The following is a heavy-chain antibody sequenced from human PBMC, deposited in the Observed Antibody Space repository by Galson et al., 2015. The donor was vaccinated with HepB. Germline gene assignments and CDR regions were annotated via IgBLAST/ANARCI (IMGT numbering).Heavy chain of an antibody. Sequence: SLRLSCAASGFTLHSNAMSWVRQAPGKRLEWVSQITTSAGDTHYADSVKGRFTISRDSFKNILYLQMNSLRVEDTAVYYCAKDNRSGWSESWGQGTQVIVSS. D-gene: IGHD3-22*01. CDR2: ITTSAGDT. CDR3: AKDNRSGWSES. V-gene: IGHV3-23*01. J-gene: IGHJ5*01. CDR1: GFTLHSNA.